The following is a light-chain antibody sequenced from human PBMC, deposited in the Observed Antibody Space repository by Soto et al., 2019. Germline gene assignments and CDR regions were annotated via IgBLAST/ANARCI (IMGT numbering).Light chain of an antibody. CDR1: SSNVGSYNL. Sequence: QSVLTQPASVSGSPGQSITISCTGTSSNVGSYNLVSWYQQHPGKVPKLMIYDVTNRPSGVSNRFSGSKSGNTASLTISGLQAEDEADYYCSSYTLTYSRGGYVFGSGTKLNVL. V-gene: IGLV2-14*02. CDR3: SSYTLTYSRGGYV. CDR2: DVT. J-gene: IGLJ1*01.